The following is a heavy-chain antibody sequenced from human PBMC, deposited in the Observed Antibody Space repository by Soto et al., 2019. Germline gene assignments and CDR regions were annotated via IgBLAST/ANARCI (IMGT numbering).Heavy chain of an antibody. CDR1: GYSFANFW. CDR2: IDPSDSYT. D-gene: IGHD5-18*01. J-gene: IGHJ4*02. CDR3: ARRGYSCIDF. Sequence: GESLKISCQGSGYSFANFWITWVRQMPGKGLEWMGTIDPSDSYTNYSPSFQGHVTMSVDKSISTAYLQWGSLKASDTAMYYCARRGYSCIDFWGQGALVTVSS. V-gene: IGHV5-10-1*01.